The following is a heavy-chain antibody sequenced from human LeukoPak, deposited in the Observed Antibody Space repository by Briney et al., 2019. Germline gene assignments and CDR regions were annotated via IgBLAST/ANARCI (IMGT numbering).Heavy chain of an antibody. CDR2: MNPNSGNT. D-gene: IGHD6-19*01. CDR3: ARAPGARYSSNNWFDP. J-gene: IGHJ5*02. Sequence: ASVKVSCKASGYTFTSYDINWVRQATGQGLEWMGWMNPNSGNTGYAQKFQGRVTMTRNTSISTAYMELSSLRSEYTAVYYCARAPGARYSSNNWFDPWGQGTLVTVSS. V-gene: IGHV1-8*02. CDR1: GYTFTSYD.